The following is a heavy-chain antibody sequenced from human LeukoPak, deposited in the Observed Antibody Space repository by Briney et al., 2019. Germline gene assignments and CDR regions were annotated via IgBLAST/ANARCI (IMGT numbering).Heavy chain of an antibody. CDR1: GYTFTGYY. Sequence: ASVKVSCKASGYTFTGYYMHWVRQAPGQGLEWMGWINPNSGGTNYAQKFQGRVTMTRDTSISTAYMELSRLRSDDTAVYYCARESGYYDSSGYGDYYGMDVWGQGTTVTVSS. J-gene: IGHJ6*02. V-gene: IGHV1-2*02. D-gene: IGHD3-22*01. CDR2: INPNSGGT. CDR3: ARESGYYDSSGYGDYYGMDV.